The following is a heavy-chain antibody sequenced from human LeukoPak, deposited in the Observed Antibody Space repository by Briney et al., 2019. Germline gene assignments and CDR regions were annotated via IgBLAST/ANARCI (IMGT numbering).Heavy chain of an antibody. CDR2: IRYDGSNK. CDR3: AKDDLITNNYYYYMDV. J-gene: IGHJ6*03. Sequence: PGGSLTLSFASSGFTFISYVMHWVREAPGKGVEGVAFIRYDGSNKYYADSVKGRFTISRDNSKNTLYLHMNSLRAEDTAVYYCAKDDLITNNYYYYMDVWGKGTTVTISS. V-gene: IGHV3-30*02. CDR1: GFTFISYV. D-gene: IGHD3-22*01.